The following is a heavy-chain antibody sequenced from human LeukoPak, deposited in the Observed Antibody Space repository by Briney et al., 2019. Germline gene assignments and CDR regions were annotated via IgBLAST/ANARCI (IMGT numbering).Heavy chain of an antibody. CDR3: ASFDYDSSGYYPNFGY. CDR2: IYYSGST. V-gene: IGHV4-59*01. J-gene: IGHJ4*02. D-gene: IGHD3-22*01. Sequence: SETLSLTCTVSGGSISSYYWSWIRQPPGKGLEWIGYIYYSGSTNYNPSLRSRVTISVDTSKNQFSLKLSSVTAADTAVYYCASFDYDSSGYYPNFGYWGQGTLVTVSS. CDR1: GGSISSYY.